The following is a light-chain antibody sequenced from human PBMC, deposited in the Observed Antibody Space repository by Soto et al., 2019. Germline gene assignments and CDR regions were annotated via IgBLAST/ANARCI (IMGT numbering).Light chain of an antibody. Sequence: EIVMTQSPVTLSVSPGGRATLSCRASQSVTNSYLAWYQQKPGQAPRLLIFGASTRAAGIPARFSGSGSGTEFTVTISSLQSEDFAVYYCQQYSNWPLTFGGGTKVDIK. CDR2: GAS. CDR1: QSVTNSY. CDR3: QQYSNWPLT. V-gene: IGKV3-15*01. J-gene: IGKJ4*01.